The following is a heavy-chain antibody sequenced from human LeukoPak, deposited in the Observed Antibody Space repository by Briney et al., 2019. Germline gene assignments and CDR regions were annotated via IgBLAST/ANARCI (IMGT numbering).Heavy chain of an antibody. J-gene: IGHJ6*02. CDR3: ARHTPITIFGVVTPGYYGMDV. V-gene: IGHV4-39*01. CDR1: GGSISSSSYY. CDR2: IYYSGST. Sequence: PSETLSLTCTVSGGSISSSSYYWGWIRQPPGKGLEWIGSIYYSGSTYYNPSLKSRVTISVDTSKNQFSLKPSSVTAADTAVYYCARHTPITIFGVVTPGYYGMDVWGQGTTVTVSS. D-gene: IGHD3-3*01.